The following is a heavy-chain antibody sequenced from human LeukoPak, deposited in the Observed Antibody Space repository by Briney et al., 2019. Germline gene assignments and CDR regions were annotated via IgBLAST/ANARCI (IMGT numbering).Heavy chain of an antibody. D-gene: IGHD1-26*01. J-gene: IGHJ4*02. Sequence: GGSLRLSCAASGFTFSSYAMSWVRQAPGKGLEWVSAISGSGGSTFYADSVKGRFTISRDNSKNTLYLQMNSLRAEDTAVYYCAKDLLVGATKGYFDYWGQGTLVTVSS. CDR1: GFTFSSYA. CDR2: ISGSGGST. CDR3: AKDLLVGATKGYFDY. V-gene: IGHV3-23*01.